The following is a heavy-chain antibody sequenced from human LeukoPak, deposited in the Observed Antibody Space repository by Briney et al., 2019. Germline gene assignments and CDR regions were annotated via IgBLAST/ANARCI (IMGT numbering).Heavy chain of an antibody. CDR3: SRKKHSNYVDY. CDR1: GCSFSSYN. D-gene: IGHD4-11*01. J-gene: IGHJ4*02. Sequence: NPSETLSLTCAGSGCSFSSYNLLWVRQPPGKGLEWIGYIYYSGSTNYNPSLKSRVIISIGTSKNQFSLKLSSVTAAATAEYYCSRKKHSNYVDYWGQGTLVTVSS. V-gene: IGHV4-59*08. CDR2: IYYSGST.